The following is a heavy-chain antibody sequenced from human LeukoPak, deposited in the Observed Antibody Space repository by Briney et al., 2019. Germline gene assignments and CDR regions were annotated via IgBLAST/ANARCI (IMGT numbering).Heavy chain of an antibody. V-gene: IGHV3-33*01. J-gene: IGHJ6*02. CDR1: GFTFSSYG. CDR3: PRAYCSGGSCSRCYYYGMDV. CDR2: IWYDGSNK. Sequence: GGSLRLSCAASGFTFSSYGMHWVRQAPGKGLEWVAVIWYDGSNKYYADSVKGRFTISRDNSKNTLYLQMNSLRAEDTAVYYCPRAYCSGGSCSRCYYYGMDVWGQGTTVSVSS. D-gene: IGHD2-15*01.